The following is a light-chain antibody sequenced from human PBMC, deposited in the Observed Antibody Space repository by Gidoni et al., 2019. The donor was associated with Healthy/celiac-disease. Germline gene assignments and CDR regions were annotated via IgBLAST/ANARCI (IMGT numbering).Light chain of an antibody. V-gene: IGKV1-9*01. J-gene: IGKJ1*01. Sequence: DIQLTQSPSFLSASVGDRVTITCRASQGISSYLAWYQRKPGKAPHHLIYAESALQSEVPSRFCGSGSGTEFTLSNCILQPEYFATYYCQQLNSYPRTFGQGTKVEIK. CDR2: AES. CDR1: QGISSY. CDR3: QQLNSYPRT.